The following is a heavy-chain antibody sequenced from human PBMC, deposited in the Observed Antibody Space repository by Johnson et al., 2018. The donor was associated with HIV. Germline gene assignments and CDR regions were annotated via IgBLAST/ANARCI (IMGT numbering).Heavy chain of an antibody. J-gene: IGHJ3*02. CDR1: GFTFDDSA. D-gene: IGHD3-3*01. CDR2: LFFTSGSV. CDR3: AKSPMYYDSSGAFDI. Sequence: LVESGGGLVQPGRSLILSCAASGFTFDDSAMHWVLHAPWMVLVWFSCLFFTSGSVGYADSVKGRFTISRDNAKNSLYLQMNSLIDEDTALYYCAKSPMYYDSSGAFDIWGQGTMVNVS. V-gene: IGHV3-9*01.